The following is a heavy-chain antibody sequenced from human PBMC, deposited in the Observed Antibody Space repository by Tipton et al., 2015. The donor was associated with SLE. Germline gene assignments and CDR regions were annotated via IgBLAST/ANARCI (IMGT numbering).Heavy chain of an antibody. Sequence: SLRLSCAASGFTFDDYTMHWVRQAPGKGLEWVSGISWNSGSIGYADSVKGRFTISRDNAKNSLYLQMNSLRAEDMALYYCAKGYDSSGYLSDFDLWGRGTLVTVSS. CDR2: ISWNSGSI. CDR3: AKGYDSSGYLSDFDL. D-gene: IGHD3-22*01. CDR1: GFTFDDYT. V-gene: IGHV3-9*03. J-gene: IGHJ2*01.